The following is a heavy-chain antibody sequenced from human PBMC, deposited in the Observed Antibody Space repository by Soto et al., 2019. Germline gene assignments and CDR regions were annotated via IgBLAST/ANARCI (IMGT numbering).Heavy chain of an antibody. J-gene: IGHJ6*02. Sequence: PGESLKISCKGSGYSFTSYWISWVRQMPGKGLEWMGRIDPSDSYTNYSPSFQGHVTISADKSISTAYLQWSSLKASDTAMYYCARRYSSSWPYYYYGMDVWGQGTTVTVSS. CDR3: ARRYSSSWPYYYYGMDV. V-gene: IGHV5-10-1*01. D-gene: IGHD6-13*01. CDR1: GYSFTSYW. CDR2: IDPSDSYT.